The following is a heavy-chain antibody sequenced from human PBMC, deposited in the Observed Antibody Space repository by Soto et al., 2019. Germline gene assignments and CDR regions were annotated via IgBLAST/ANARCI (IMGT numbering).Heavy chain of an antibody. CDR1: GFTFSLYS. J-gene: IGHJ4*02. CDR2: LTSSSTYI. V-gene: IGHV3-21*01. Sequence: SLRLSCAASGFTFSLYSMIWVRQAPGKGLEWVSSLTSSSTYIYYADSLKGRFTISRDNAKNSLYLQMDSLRAEDTATYYCVRARSTDSRPDYWGRGTLVTVSS. CDR3: VRARSTDSRPDY. D-gene: IGHD3-22*01.